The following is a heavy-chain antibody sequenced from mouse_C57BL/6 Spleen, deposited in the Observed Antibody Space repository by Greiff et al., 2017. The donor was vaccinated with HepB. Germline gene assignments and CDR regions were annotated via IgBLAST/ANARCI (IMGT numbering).Heavy chain of an antibody. CDR3: ARRTALG. CDR1: DYTFTSYW. V-gene: IGHV1-50*01. D-gene: IGHD3-3*01. Sequence: QVQLQQPGAELVKPGASVKLSCKASDYTFTSYWMQWVKQRPGQGLEWIGEIDPSDSYTNYNQKFKGKATLTVDTSSSTAYMQLSSLTSEDSAVYYCARRTALGWGQGTTLTVSS. J-gene: IGHJ2*01. CDR2: IDPSDSYT.